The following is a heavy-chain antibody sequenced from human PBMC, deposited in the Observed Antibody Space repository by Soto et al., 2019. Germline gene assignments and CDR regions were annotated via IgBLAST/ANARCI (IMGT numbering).Heavy chain of an antibody. V-gene: IGHV4-34*01. J-gene: IGHJ5*02. CDR3: ARVLGWFDP. D-gene: IGHD3-10*01. CDR1: GGSFSGYY. Sequence: SETLSLTCAVYGGSFSGYYWSWIRQPPGKGLEWIGEINHSGSTNYNPSLKSRVTISVDTSKNQFSLKLSSVTAADTAVYYCARVLGWFDPWGQGTLVTVSS. CDR2: INHSGST.